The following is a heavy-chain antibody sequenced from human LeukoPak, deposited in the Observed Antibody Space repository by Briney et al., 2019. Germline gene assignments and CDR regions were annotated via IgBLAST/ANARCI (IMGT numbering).Heavy chain of an antibody. D-gene: IGHD6-6*01. Sequence: PGGSLRLSCAASGFTFSTFWMTWLRQAPGKGLEWVANIKQDGNTKYYMDSVKGRFTISRDNPNNLLYLQINSLRAEDAAVYYCARGDGSSAGLYFQFWGQGALVTVSS. J-gene: IGHJ4*02. V-gene: IGHV3-7*01. CDR2: IKQDGNTK. CDR3: ARGDGSSAGLYFQF. CDR1: GFTFSTFW.